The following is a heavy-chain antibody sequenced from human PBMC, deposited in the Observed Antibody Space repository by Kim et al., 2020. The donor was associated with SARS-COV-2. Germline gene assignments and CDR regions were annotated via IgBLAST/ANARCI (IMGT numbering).Heavy chain of an antibody. CDR1: GFTFDDYA. V-gene: IGHV3-9*01. J-gene: IGHJ6*02. CDR2: ISWNSCSI. Sequence: GGSLRLSCAASGFTFDDYAMHWVRQAPGKGLEWVSGISWNSCSIGYADSVKGRFTISRDNAKNSLYLQMNSLRAEDTALYYCAKDMGWFGELFAIGERAGMDVWGQGTTVTVSS. D-gene: IGHD3-10*01. CDR3: AKDMGWFGELFAIGERAGMDV.